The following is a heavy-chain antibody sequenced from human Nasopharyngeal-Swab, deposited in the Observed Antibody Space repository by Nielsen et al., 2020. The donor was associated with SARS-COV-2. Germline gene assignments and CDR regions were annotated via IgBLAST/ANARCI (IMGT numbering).Heavy chain of an antibody. J-gene: IGHJ4*02. CDR3: ARRGSGYKAFPFDY. Sequence: ASVKVSCKASGYTFTSYGISWVRQAPGQGLEWMGWMNPNSGNSGYTQKFQGRVTMTRNTSISTAYMELSSLRSEDTAVYYCARRGSGYKAFPFDYWGQGTLVTVSS. CDR2: MNPNSGNS. CDR1: GYTFTSYG. D-gene: IGHD3-22*01. V-gene: IGHV1-8*02.